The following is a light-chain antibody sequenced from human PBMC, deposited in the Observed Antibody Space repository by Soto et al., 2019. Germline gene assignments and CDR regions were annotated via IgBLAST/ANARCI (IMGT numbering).Light chain of an antibody. CDR1: ESIGRR. CDR2: AAS. CDR3: LQVYSFPRT. J-gene: IGKJ1*01. V-gene: IGKV1-12*01. Sequence: DIQMTQSPSTLSASIGDRVTITCRASESIGRRLAWFQQKPGKAPKYLIQAASSLQGGVPSTFSGSGSGTDFTLTINTLHPEDFATYYCLQVYSFPRTFGQGTKVDIK.